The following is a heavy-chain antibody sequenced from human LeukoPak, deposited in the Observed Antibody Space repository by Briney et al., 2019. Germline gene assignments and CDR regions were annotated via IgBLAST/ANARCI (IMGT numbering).Heavy chain of an antibody. CDR1: GFTFSNYG. Sequence: QPGGSLRLSCAASGFTFSNYGMSWVRQAPGKGLEWISYISASGTGIYYADSVKGRFTISRDNAKNSLYLQMDSLRDEDTAVYYCARDRLGAGSFDIWGQGTMVTVSS. J-gene: IGHJ3*02. D-gene: IGHD7-27*01. CDR2: ISASGTGI. CDR3: ARDRLGAGSFDI. V-gene: IGHV3-48*02.